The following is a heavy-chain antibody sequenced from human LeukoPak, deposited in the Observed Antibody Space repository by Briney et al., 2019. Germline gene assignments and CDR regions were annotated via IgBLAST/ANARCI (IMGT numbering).Heavy chain of an antibody. CDR2: ISGSGGFT. J-gene: IGHJ4*02. V-gene: IGHV3-23*01. D-gene: IGHD3-10*01. CDR3: AKDLGYYGSGSGIIDY. Sequence: PGGTLRLSCAASGFTFSSYGMSWVRQAPGKGLEWVSAISGSGGFTYYADSVKGRFTISRDNSKNTLYLQMNSLRAEDTAVYYCAKDLGYYGSGSGIIDYWGQGTLVTVSS. CDR1: GFTFSSYG.